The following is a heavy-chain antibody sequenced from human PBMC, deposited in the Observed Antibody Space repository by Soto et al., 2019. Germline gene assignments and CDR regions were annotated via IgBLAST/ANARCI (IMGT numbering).Heavy chain of an antibody. D-gene: IGHD1-26*01. CDR3: AKEVSGSYSYYGMDV. CDR1: GFTFSSYG. Sequence: GGSLRLSCAASGFTFSSYGMHWVRQAPGKGLEWVAVISYDGSNKHYADSVKGRFTISRDNSKNTLYLQMNSLRAEDTAVYYCAKEVSGSYSYYGMDVWGQGTTVTVSS. CDR2: ISYDGSNK. V-gene: IGHV3-30*18. J-gene: IGHJ6*02.